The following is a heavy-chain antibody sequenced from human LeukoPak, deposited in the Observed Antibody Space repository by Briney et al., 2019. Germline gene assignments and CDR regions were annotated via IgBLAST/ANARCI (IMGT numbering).Heavy chain of an antibody. CDR3: AGGYYAGY. Sequence: GSLSLSCVGSGFTFSNYWINWVCQAPGKGLEWVGNINEDGSRKNYADSVKGRFTISRDNSKNSLYLQMDSLRAEDTALYYCAGGYYAGYWGQGTQVTVSS. CDR2: INEDGSRK. CDR1: GFTFSNYW. V-gene: IGHV3-7*04. J-gene: IGHJ4*02. D-gene: IGHD2-2*01.